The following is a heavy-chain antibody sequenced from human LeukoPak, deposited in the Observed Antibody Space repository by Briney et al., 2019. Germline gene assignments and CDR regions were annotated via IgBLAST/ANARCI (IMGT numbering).Heavy chain of an antibody. CDR3: ARRQIHYDFWSGGAWFDP. Sequence: PSETLSLTCAVYGGSFSGYYWSWIRQPPGKGLEWIGEINHSGSTNYNPSLKSRVTISVDTSKNQFSLKLSSVTAADTAVYYCARRQIHYDFWSGGAWFDPWGQGTLVTVSS. CDR1: GGSFSGYY. D-gene: IGHD3-3*01. V-gene: IGHV4-34*01. CDR2: INHSGST. J-gene: IGHJ5*02.